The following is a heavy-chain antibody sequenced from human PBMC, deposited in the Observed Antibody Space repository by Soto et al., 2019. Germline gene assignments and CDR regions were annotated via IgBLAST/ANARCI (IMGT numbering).Heavy chain of an antibody. Sequence: LRLSCAASGFTFSDHYLDWVRQAPGKGLEWVGRTRNKDNNYSREYAAPVKGRFTISRDDSKNSLYLQMNSLKTEDTAVYYCTINYYDTSGYSIDIWGQGTMVTVSS. CDR3: TINYYDTSGYSIDI. J-gene: IGHJ3*02. CDR1: GFTFSDHY. D-gene: IGHD3-22*01. CDR2: TRNKDNNYSR. V-gene: IGHV3-72*01.